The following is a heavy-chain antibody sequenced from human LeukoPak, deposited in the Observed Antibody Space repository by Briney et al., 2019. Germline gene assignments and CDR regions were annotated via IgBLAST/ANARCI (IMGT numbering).Heavy chain of an antibody. CDR2: ISSSSSTI. J-gene: IGHJ4*02. CDR3: ARDDSSSWFD. D-gene: IGHD6-13*01. V-gene: IGHV3-48*04. CDR1: GFTFSSYG. Sequence: GGSLRLSCAASGFTFSSYGMTWVRQAPGKGLEWVSYISSSSSTIYYADSVKGRFTISRDNARNSLYLQMNSLRAEDTAVYYCARDDSSSWFDWGQGTLVTVSS.